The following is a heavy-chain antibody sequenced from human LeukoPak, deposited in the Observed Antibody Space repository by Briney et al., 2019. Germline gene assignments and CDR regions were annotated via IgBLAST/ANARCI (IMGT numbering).Heavy chain of an antibody. CDR1: GFTFRSYT. J-gene: IGHJ4*02. CDR2: ISNSATYI. CDR3: VREGYTYGLAFDY. Sequence: GGSLRLSCAASGFTFRSYTMNWVRQAPGKGLEWVSSISNSATYIFYADSVKGRFTISRDIAKNTLYLQMNSLRVEDTAVYYCVREGYTYGLAFDYWGQGTLVTVSS. D-gene: IGHD5-18*01. V-gene: IGHV3-21*01.